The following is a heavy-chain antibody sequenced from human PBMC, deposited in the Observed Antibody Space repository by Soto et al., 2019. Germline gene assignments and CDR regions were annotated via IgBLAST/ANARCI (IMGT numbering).Heavy chain of an antibody. CDR3: ARFNVVRMVSAGLDF. CDR1: GYTFGHYY. CDR2: LNPNGGAT. D-gene: IGHD2-21*01. J-gene: IGHJ1*01. Sequence: ASVKVSCKTSGYTFGHYYIHCVLQSPLQGLEWLGWLNPNGGATNYAPKFQGRVTMTHDASISTVHMELSSLTPDDTAVYYCARFNVVRMVSAGLDFWGLGTLVTVSS. V-gene: IGHV1-2*02.